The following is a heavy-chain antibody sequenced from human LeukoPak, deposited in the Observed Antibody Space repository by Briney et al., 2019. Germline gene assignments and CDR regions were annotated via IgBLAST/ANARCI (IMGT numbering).Heavy chain of an antibody. CDR2: IYYSGST. CDR3: ARSGYSSGWYVGDYYYYMDV. J-gene: IGHJ6*03. D-gene: IGHD6-19*01. V-gene: IGHV4-59*01. CDR1: GGSISSYY. Sequence: SETLSLTCTVSGGSISSYYWSWIRQPPGKGLEWIGYIYYSGSTNYNPSLKSRVTISVDTSKNQFSLKLSSVTAADTAVYYCARSGYSSGWYVGDYYYYMDVWGKGTTVTISS.